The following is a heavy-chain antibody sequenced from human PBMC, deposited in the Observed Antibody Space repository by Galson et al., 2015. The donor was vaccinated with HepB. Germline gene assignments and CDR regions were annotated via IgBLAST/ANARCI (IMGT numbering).Heavy chain of an antibody. Sequence: PALVKPTQTLTLTCTFSGFSLSTSGMCVSWIRQPPGKALEWLAVIDWDDDKYYNTSLKTRLTISKDTSKNQVVLTMTNMDPVDTATYYCARGIVGANYGDFDYWGQGALVTVSS. CDR1: GFSLSTSGMC. CDR2: IDWDDDK. J-gene: IGHJ4*02. V-gene: IGHV2-70*01. D-gene: IGHD1-26*01. CDR3: ARGIVGANYGDFDY.